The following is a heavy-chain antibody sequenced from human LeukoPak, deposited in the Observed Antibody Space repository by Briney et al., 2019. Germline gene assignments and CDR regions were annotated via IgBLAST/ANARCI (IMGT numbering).Heavy chain of an antibody. V-gene: IGHV3-53*01. CDR1: GFTVSSNY. CDR2: IYSGGNT. CDR3: ARGRWSSSGYQDY. Sequence: TGGSLRPSCAASGFTVSSNYMSWVRQAPGKGLEWVSVIYSGGNTYYADSVGGRFTISRDNSKNTLYLQMNSLRVEDTAMYYCARGRWSSSGYQDYWGRGTLVTVSS. J-gene: IGHJ4*02. D-gene: IGHD3-22*01.